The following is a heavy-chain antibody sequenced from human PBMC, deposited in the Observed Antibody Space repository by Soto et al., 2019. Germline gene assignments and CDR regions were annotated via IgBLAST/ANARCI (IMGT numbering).Heavy chain of an antibody. Sequence: GGSLRLSCAASGFTFSSYSMNWVRQAPGKGLEWVSSISSSSSYIYYADSVKGRFTISRDNAKNSLYLQMNSLRAEDTAVYYCARGEGTAGNYDYIWGSYRRANYYYYYMDVWGKGTTVTVS. CDR2: ISSSSSYI. CDR1: GFTFSSYS. CDR3: ARGEGTAGNYDYIWGSYRRANYYYYYMDV. V-gene: IGHV3-21*01. D-gene: IGHD3-16*02. J-gene: IGHJ6*03.